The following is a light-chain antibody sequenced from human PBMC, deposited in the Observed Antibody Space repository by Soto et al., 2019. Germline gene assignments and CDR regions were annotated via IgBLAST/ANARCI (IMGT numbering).Light chain of an antibody. CDR1: QDIKEY. J-gene: IGKJ1*01. CDR3: QKYNSVPWA. Sequence: DIQMTQSPSSLSASVGDRVTITCRASQDIKEYVAWYQQKPGKVPKLLIFAASTLQSGVPSRFSGSRSGTDFTHTVGSLQPEDVATYYCQKYNSVPWAFGQGTKVEIK. V-gene: IGKV1-27*01. CDR2: AAS.